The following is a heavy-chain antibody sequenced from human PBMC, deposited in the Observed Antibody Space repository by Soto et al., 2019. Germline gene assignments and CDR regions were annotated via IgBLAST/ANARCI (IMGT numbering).Heavy chain of an antibody. CDR1: GFTFSSYG. CDR3: ARDKQQLASFDY. CDR2: IWYDGSNK. J-gene: IGHJ4*02. D-gene: IGHD6-13*01. Sequence: ESGGGVVQPGRSLRLSCAASGFTFSSYGMHWVRQAPGKGLEWVAVIWYDGSNKYYADSVKGRFTISRDNSKNTLYLQMNSLRAEDTAVYYCARDKQQLASFDYWDQGTLVTVSS. V-gene: IGHV3-33*01.